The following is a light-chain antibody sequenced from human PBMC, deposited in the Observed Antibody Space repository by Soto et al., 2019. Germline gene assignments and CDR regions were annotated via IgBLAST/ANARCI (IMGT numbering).Light chain of an antibody. CDR1: RSNIGACYD. CDR3: QSYDRSLGGNSV. Sequence: QSVLAQPPSVSGAPGQRVTISCTGSRSNIGACYDVHWYQQLPGTSPKLLVYSNVNRPSGVPDRFSGSKSGTSASLAITGLQAEDEADYYCQSYDRSLGGNSVVGTGTKLTVL. J-gene: IGLJ1*01. V-gene: IGLV1-40*01. CDR2: SNV.